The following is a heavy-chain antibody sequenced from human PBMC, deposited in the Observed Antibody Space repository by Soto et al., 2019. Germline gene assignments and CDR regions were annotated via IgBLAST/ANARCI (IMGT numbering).Heavy chain of an antibody. V-gene: IGHV5-51*01. CDR2: IYPGDSDT. Sequence: PGESLKISCQGSGYTFTSYWIGWVRQMPGKGLEWMGIIYPGDSDTKYSPSFQGQVTMSADKSINTAYLQWTSLQASDTAMYYCARSARGNCTGGTCYSQIYFNSWGQGTLVTVSS. CDR3: ARSARGNCTGGTCYSQIYFNS. J-gene: IGHJ4*02. D-gene: IGHD2-15*01. CDR1: GYTFTSYW.